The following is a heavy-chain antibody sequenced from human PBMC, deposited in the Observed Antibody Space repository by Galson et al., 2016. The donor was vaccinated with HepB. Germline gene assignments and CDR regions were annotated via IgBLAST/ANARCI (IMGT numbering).Heavy chain of an antibody. J-gene: IGHJ4*02. Sequence: LRLSCAASGFTISNFAMTWVRQPPGKGLEWVSAISGGGVTTYYADSVKGRFTISRDVSTNPLYLQMNNLRVEDTALYYCSKTSPVAGNDYWGQGTLVIVSS. CDR1: GFTISNFA. CDR3: SKTSPVAGNDY. CDR2: ISGGGVTT. D-gene: IGHD6-19*01. V-gene: IGHV3-23*01.